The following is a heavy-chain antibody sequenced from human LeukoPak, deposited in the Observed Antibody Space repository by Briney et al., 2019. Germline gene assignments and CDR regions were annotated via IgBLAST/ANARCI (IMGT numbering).Heavy chain of an antibody. CDR1: GGSLNGYY. J-gene: IGHJ4*02. CDR3: ARVDVTTVVRRNYFDY. CDR2: IYYSGST. D-gene: IGHD4-23*01. Sequence: SETLSLTCAVYGGSLNGYYWGWIRQPPGKGLEWIGSIYYSGSTYYNPSLKSRVTISVDTSKNQFSLKLSSVTAADTAVYYCARVDVTTVVRRNYFDYWGQGTLVTVSS. V-gene: IGHV4-39*07.